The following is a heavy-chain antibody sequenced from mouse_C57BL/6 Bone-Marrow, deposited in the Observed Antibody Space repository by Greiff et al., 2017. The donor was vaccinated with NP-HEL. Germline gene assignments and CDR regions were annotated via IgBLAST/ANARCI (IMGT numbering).Heavy chain of an antibody. V-gene: IGHV1-76*01. CDR3: ARDGYDDDAMDY. Sequence: VKLMESGAELVRPGASVKLSCKASGYTFTDYYINWVKQRPGQGLEWIARIYPGSGNTYYNEKFKGKATLTAEKSSSTAYMQLSSLTSEDSAVYFCARDGYDDDAMDYWGQGTSVTVSS. D-gene: IGHD2-2*01. CDR2: IYPGSGNT. J-gene: IGHJ4*01. CDR1: GYTFTDYY.